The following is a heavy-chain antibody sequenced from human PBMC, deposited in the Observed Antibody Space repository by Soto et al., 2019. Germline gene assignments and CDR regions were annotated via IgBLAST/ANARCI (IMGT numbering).Heavy chain of an antibody. CDR3: ARDKSYALAV. V-gene: IGHV3-74*03. J-gene: IGHJ6*02. CDR2: INSDGSST. CDR1: GFDFSNSW. Sequence: EVQLVESGGGFVQPGGSLRLSCAASGFDFSNSWMHWVRQVPGKGLVWVSHINSDGSSTTYADSVKGRFTISRDNARTTVYLQLDSLRVEDTAVYYCARDKSYALAVCGQGTTVTVSS. D-gene: IGHD4-17*01.